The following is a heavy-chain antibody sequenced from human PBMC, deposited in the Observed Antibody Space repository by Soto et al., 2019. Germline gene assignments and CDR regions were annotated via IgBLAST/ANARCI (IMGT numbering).Heavy chain of an antibody. Sequence: PGGALRLSCAASGFNCNSYTINWVRQAPGKRLGWLSSISSSGYIFSTDSVRGRFTISRDNAKNSVYLQINSLRAEDTAVYFCARDCSGGSCYPGMDVWGQGTTVTVSS. CDR3: ARDCSGGSCYPGMDV. J-gene: IGHJ6*02. D-gene: IGHD2-15*01. CDR1: GFNCNSYT. CDR2: ISSSGYI. V-gene: IGHV3-21*01.